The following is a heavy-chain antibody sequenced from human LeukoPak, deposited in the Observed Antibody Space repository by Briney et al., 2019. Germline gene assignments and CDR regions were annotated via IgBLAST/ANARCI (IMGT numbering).Heavy chain of an antibody. CDR1: GFTFSSYW. V-gene: IGHV3-7*03. CDR2: IKQDGSEK. D-gene: IGHD2-2*01. Sequence: GGSLRLSCAASGFTFSSYWMSWVRRAPGKGLEWVANIKQDGSEKHYVDSVKGRFTISRDNTKNSLYLQMNSLRAEDTAVYYCARAYALLDYWGQGTLVTVSS. J-gene: IGHJ4*02. CDR3: ARAYALLDY.